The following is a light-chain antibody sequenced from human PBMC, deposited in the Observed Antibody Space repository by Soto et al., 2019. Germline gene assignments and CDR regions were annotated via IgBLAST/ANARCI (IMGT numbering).Light chain of an antibody. CDR3: SSYTSNTTPL. CDR2: EVS. Sequence: SGLTQPSSLSVTPGQSITISFTGSNSDVGIYDFVSWYQHHPGRAPKLIVSEVSNRPSGVSNRFSGSKSGNTASLTISGLQAEDEADYYCSSYTSNTTPLFGGGTQLTVL. V-gene: IGLV2-14*01. CDR1: NSDVGIYDF. J-gene: IGLJ3*02.